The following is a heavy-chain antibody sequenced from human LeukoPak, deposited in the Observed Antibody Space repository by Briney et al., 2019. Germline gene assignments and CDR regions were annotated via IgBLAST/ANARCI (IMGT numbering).Heavy chain of an antibody. CDR1: GFTFGKCA. CDR3: SAEYNYGPINAYDI. V-gene: IGHV3-49*03. CDR2: IRSNFYGATT. Sequence: GGSLRLSCTPSGFTFGKCAMSWFSQAPGKRLEWVAFIRSNFYGATTSYAASVRGRFTISRDDSENMAYLQMNSLKSEDTAVYYCSAEYNYGPINAYDIWGQGTVVSVSS. D-gene: IGHD5-24*01. J-gene: IGHJ3*02.